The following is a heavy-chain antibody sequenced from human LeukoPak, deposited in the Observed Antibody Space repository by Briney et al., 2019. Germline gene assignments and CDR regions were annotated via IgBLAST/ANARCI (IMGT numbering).Heavy chain of an antibody. CDR3: ARAFVRSRARLDY. D-gene: IGHD3-10*01. J-gene: IGHJ4*02. CDR2: ISWNSGSI. CDR1: GFTFDDYA. V-gene: IGHV3-9*01. Sequence: GGSLRLSCAASGFTFDDYAMHWVRQAPGKGLEWVSGISWNSGSIGYADSVKGRFTISRDNAKNSLYLQMNSLRAEDTAVYYCARAFVRSRARLDYWGQGTLVTVSS.